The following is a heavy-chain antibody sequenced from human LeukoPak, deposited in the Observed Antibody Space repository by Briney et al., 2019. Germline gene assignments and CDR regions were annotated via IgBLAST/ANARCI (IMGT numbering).Heavy chain of an antibody. CDR1: GFTFSSYG. Sequence: GGSQTLSCAASGFTFSSYGMSWVRQAPGKGLEWVSGISGSGGRTDYADSVKGRFINSRDNAKNTLFLQMNSLRAEDTAVYYCAKGSREWELLDAFDIWGQGTMVTVSS. D-gene: IGHD1-26*01. CDR2: ISGSGGRT. J-gene: IGHJ3*02. CDR3: AKGSREWELLDAFDI. V-gene: IGHV3-23*01.